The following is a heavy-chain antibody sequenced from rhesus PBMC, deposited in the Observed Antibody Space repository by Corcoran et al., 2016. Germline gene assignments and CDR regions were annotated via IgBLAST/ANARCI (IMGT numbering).Heavy chain of an antibody. CDR2: ISWSGGST. V-gene: IGHV3-201*01. CDR3: AGDVSGSYYYFDY. CDR1: GFPFDEYA. Sequence: EAQLVESGGGVVQPGGPLRLSSAAPGFPFDEYATHWVRQAPGKGLEWVSGISWSGGSTYYADSVKGQFTISRDNAKNSLYLQMGSLRAEDTALYYCAGDVSGSYYYFDYWGQGVLVTVSS. J-gene: IGHJ4*01. D-gene: IGHD3-16*01.